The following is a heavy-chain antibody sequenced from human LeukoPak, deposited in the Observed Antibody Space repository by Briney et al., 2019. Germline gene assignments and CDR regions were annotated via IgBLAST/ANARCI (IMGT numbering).Heavy chain of an antibody. CDR3: ARSRGHGYNLGFDI. CDR1: RNSFSSYW. V-gene: IGHV5-51*01. D-gene: IGHD5-24*01. Sequence: ESLKISCQGSRNSFSSYWIDWVRQMPGKGLEWVGIIYPGDSDTRYSPSFQGQVTISADKSTSTAYLQWSSLKASDTAMYYCARSRGHGYNLGFDIWGQGTMVTVSS. CDR2: IYPGDSDT. J-gene: IGHJ3*02.